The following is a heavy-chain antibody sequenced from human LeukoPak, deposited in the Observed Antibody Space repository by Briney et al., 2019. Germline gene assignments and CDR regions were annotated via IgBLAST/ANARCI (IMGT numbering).Heavy chain of an antibody. J-gene: IGHJ6*03. V-gene: IGHV1-18*01. CDR1: GYTLTSYG. D-gene: IGHD3-3*01. Sequence: GASVKVSCKASGYTLTSYGISWVRQAPGPELEWMGWISGYNGNTNYAQNLQGRVTMTTDTSTSTVYMELRSLRSDDTAVYYCARGRTPGRNYDFWSGYSLNYYYYYMDVWGKGTTVTVSS. CDR3: ARGRTPGRNYDFWSGYSLNYYYYYMDV. CDR2: ISGYNGNT.